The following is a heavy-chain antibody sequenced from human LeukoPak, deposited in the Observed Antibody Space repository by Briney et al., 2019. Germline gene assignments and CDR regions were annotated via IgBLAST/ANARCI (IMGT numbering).Heavy chain of an antibody. Sequence: GGSLRLSCTASGFTFSSYSMNWVRQAPGKGLEWVAVISYDGSNKYYADSVKGRFTISRDNSKNTLYLQMNSLRAEDTAVYYCAKDSVVGMDVWGQGTTVTVSS. CDR1: GFTFSSYS. V-gene: IGHV3-30*18. CDR2: ISYDGSNK. J-gene: IGHJ6*02. CDR3: AKDSVVGMDV.